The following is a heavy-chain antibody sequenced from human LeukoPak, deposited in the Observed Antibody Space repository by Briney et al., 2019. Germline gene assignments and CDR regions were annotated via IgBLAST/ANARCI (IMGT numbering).Heavy chain of an antibody. CDR1: GYTFTGYY. V-gene: IGHV1-2*02. D-gene: IGHD3-22*01. Sequence: GASVKVSCKASGYTFTGYYMHWVRQAPGQGLEWMGWINPNSGGTNYAQKFQGRVTMTRDTSISTAYMELSRLRSDDTAVYYCARNYDSSGYYTPGAYWGQGTLVTVSS. J-gene: IGHJ4*02. CDR2: INPNSGGT. CDR3: ARNYDSSGYYTPGAY.